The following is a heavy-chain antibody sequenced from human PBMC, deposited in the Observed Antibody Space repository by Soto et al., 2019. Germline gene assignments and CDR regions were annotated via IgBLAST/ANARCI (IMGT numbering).Heavy chain of an antibody. CDR1: GFTFSSYA. CDR2: ISGSGGST. Sequence: EVQLLESGGGLVQPVGSLRLSCAASGFTFSSYAMSWIRQAPGKGLEWVSAISGSGGSTYYADSVKGRFTISRDNYKNTQYLHMNSMRDEDTAVYYCAKDRNRGLVIISERLDYWGQGNLGPFSS. J-gene: IGHJ4*02. CDR3: AKDRNRGLVIISERLDY. D-gene: IGHD3-9*01. V-gene: IGHV3-23*01.